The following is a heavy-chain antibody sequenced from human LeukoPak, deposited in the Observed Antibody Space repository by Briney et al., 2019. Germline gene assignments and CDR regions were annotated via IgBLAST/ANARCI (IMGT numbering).Heavy chain of an antibody. CDR3: ARPNYDNLTGSHKGAFDI. D-gene: IGHD3-9*01. V-gene: IGHV4-38-2*01. CDR2: IYHSGST. J-gene: IGHJ3*02. Sequence: SETLSLTCAVSGYSISSGYYWGWIRQPPGEGLEWIGSIYHSGSTYYNPSLKSRVTISVDTSKNQFSLKLSSVTAADTAVYYCARPNYDNLTGSHKGAFDIWGQGTMVTVSS. CDR1: GYSISSGYY.